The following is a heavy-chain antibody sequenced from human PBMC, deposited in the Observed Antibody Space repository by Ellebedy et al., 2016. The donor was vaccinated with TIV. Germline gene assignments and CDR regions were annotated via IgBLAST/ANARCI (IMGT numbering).Heavy chain of an antibody. V-gene: IGHV3-53*01. CDR2: IHSHGSK. J-gene: IGHJ4*01. CDR1: GFSVSDNY. D-gene: IGHD3-10*02. CDR3: VRDTHIYVRFDY. Sequence: GESLKISCAASGFSVSDNYMGWVRQAPGKGLEWVSVIHSHGSKFYADSVKGRFTISRDNSKNNLFLQMDSLKVEDTAVYFCVRDTHIYVRFDYWGHGTLVTVSS.